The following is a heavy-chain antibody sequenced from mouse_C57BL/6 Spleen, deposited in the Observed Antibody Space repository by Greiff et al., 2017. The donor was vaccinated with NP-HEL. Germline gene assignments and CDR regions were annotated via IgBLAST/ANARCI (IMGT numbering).Heavy chain of an antibody. V-gene: IGHV1-54*01. Sequence: QVQLQQSGAELVRPGTSVKVSCKASGYAFTNYLIERVKQRPGQGLEWIGVINPGSGGTNYNEKFKGKATLTADKSSSTAYMQLSSLTSEDSAVYFCARQRGFAYWGQGTLVTVSA. CDR2: INPGSGGT. CDR1: GYAFTNYL. J-gene: IGHJ3*01. CDR3: ARQRGFAY.